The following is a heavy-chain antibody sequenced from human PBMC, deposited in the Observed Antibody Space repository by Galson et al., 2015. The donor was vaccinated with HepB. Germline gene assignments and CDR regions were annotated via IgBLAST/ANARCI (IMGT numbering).Heavy chain of an antibody. Sequence: QSGAEVKKPGESLKISCKGSGYGFPGYWIGWVRQMPGKGLEWMGIVYPGDSDTRYSPSFQGQVTISADTSINTAYLQWISLKASDTAMYYCASRHSYFRSGTWYNVSDYWGQGTLVTVSS. CDR1: GYGFPGYW. V-gene: IGHV5-51*03. D-gene: IGHD3-10*01. CDR3: ASRHSYFRSGTWYNVSDY. CDR2: VYPGDSDT. J-gene: IGHJ4*02.